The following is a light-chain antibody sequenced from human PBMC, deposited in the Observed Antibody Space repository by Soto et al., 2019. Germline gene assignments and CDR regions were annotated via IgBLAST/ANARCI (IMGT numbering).Light chain of an antibody. J-gene: IGKJ1*01. Sequence: ESVLTQSPGTLSFSPGEGAILSLSVIQSVSSRYLAWYQQNPGQAPRPLIYATSSRATDVPDRFSGSGSGTDFTLTISRLEPEDFAVYYCQQYGNSLPWTFGQGTKVDI. V-gene: IGKV3-20*01. CDR3: QQYGNSLPWT. CDR1: QSVSSRY. CDR2: ATS.